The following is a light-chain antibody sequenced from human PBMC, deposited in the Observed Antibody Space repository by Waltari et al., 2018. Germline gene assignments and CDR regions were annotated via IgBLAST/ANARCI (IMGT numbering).Light chain of an antibody. CDR3: QQYYSVPFT. Sequence: DIVMTQSPDSLAVSLGERATINCKSSQSVLFSSNNKNYLAWYQQKPGQPPQLLIYWASTRESGVPDRFAGSGSGTDFTLTISTLQAEDVAVYYCQQYYSVPFTFGPG. V-gene: IGKV4-1*01. CDR2: WAS. J-gene: IGKJ3*01. CDR1: QSVLFSSNNKNY.